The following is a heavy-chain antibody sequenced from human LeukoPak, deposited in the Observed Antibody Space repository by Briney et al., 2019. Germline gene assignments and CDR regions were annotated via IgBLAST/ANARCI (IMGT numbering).Heavy chain of an antibody. J-gene: IGHJ4*02. Sequence: GGSLRLSCAASGFTFSSYAISWVRQAPGKGLEWVSAISGSGGSTYYADSVKGRFTISRDNSKNTLYLQMNSLRAEDTAVYYCAKDSGGYDYYFDYWGQGTLVTVSS. V-gene: IGHV3-23*01. D-gene: IGHD5-12*01. CDR1: GFTFSSYA. CDR2: ISGSGGST. CDR3: AKDSGGYDYYFDY.